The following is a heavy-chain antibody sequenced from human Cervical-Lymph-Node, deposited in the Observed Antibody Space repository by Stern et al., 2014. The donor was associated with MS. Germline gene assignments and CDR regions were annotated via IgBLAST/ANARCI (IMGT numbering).Heavy chain of an antibody. D-gene: IGHD3-10*01. CDR3: ARGDYYGSGTDY. CDR2: IYYSGST. J-gene: IGHJ4*02. CDR1: GGSISSYY. Sequence: QVQLQESGPGLVKPSETLSLTCTVSGGSISSYYWSWIRQPPGKGLAWIGYIYYSGSTNYNPSLKSRVTISVDTSKNQFSLKLSSVTAADTAVYYCARGDYYGSGTDYWGQGTLVTVSS. V-gene: IGHV4-59*01.